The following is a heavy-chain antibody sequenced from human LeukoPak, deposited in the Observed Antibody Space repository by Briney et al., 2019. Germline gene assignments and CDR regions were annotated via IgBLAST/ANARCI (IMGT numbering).Heavy chain of an antibody. J-gene: IGHJ4*02. CDR1: GYSFTSYW. Sequence: GESLKISCKGSGYSFTSYWIGWVRQTPGKGLEWMGIIYPGDSDTRYSPSFQGQVTISADKSISTAYLQWSSLKASDTAMYYCARVDYYDSSGYYLPCWGQGTLVTVSS. CDR3: ARVDYYDSSGYYLPC. D-gene: IGHD3-22*01. V-gene: IGHV5-51*01. CDR2: IYPGDSDT.